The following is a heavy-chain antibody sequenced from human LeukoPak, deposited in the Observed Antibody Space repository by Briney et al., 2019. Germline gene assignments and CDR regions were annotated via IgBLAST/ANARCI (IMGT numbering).Heavy chain of an antibody. CDR1: GFTFSTYW. V-gene: IGHV3-7*03. CDR2: IKQDGSDK. CDR3: ARESRYYGSGSYLVDY. J-gene: IGHJ4*02. Sequence: PGGSLRLSCAASGFTFSTYWMSWVRQAPGKGLEWVANIKQDGSDKFYVDSVKGRFAISRDNAKNSMYLQMSSLRAEDTAVYYCARESRYYGSGSYLVDYWGQGTLVTVSS. D-gene: IGHD3-10*01.